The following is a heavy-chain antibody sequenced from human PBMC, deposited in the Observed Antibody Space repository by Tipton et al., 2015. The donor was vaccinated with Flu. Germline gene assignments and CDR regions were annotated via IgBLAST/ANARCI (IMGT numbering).Heavy chain of an antibody. V-gene: IGHV4-59*01. CDR1: GGSISSYY. CDR3: ARDRNPPEYSSERENDAFDI. Sequence: TLSLTCTVSGGSISSYYWSWIRQPPGKGLEWIGYIYYSGSTSDNPSLKSRVTISVDTSKNQFSLKLSSVTAADTAVYYCARDRNPPEYSSERENDAFDIWGQGTMVTVSS. D-gene: IGHD6-6*01. J-gene: IGHJ3*02. CDR2: IYYSGST.